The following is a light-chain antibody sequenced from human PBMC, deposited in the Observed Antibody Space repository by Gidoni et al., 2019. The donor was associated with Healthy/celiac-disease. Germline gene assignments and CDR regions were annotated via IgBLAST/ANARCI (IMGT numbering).Light chain of an antibody. Sequence: QSALTQQAAVSRSPRRPITISCTATRSDVGGYNYVSWYQQHPGKAPKLMIYDVSNRPPGVPNRFSGSKSGNTASLTISGLQAEDEADYYCSSYTSSSTYVFGTGTKVTVL. CDR3: SSYTSSSTYV. V-gene: IGLV2-14*03. CDR1: RSDVGGYNY. J-gene: IGLJ1*01. CDR2: DVS.